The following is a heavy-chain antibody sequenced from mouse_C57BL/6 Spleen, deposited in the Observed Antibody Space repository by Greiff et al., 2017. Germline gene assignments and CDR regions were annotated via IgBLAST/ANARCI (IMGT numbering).Heavy chain of an antibody. CDR3: ARGIYDGYRYAMDY. D-gene: IGHD2-3*01. CDR2: INPGSGGT. CDR1: GYAFTNYL. V-gene: IGHV1-54*01. J-gene: IGHJ4*01. Sequence: QVQLQQSGAELVRPGTSVKVSCKASGYAFTNYLIEWVKQRPGQGLEGIGVINPGSGGTNYNEKFKGKATLTADKSSSTAYMQLSSLTSQDSAVYFCARGIYDGYRYAMDYWGQGTSVTVSS.